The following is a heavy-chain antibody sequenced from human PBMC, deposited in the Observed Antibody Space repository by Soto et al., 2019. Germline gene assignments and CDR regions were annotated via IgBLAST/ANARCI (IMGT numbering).Heavy chain of an antibody. CDR2: IFYSGST. D-gene: IGHD5-18*01. V-gene: IGHV4-61*08. J-gene: IGHJ5*02. CDR3: AKDSGYNYGYFRWFDP. Sequence: SEALSVTCTVSGGSISSGGYYWSWIRQPPGRGLEWIGHIFYSGSTNYNPALKSRVTISVDTSKSQFSLKLSSVTAADTAVYYCAKDSGYNYGYFRWFDPWGQGTLVT. CDR1: GGSISSGGYY.